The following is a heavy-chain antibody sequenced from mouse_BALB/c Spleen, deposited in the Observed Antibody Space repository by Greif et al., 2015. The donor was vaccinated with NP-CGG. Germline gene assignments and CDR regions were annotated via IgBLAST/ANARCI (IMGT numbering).Heavy chain of an antibody. Sequence: QVQLKESGAELVRPGSSVKISCKASGYAFSSYWMNWVKQRPGQGLEWIGQIYPGDGDTNYNGKFKGKATLTADKSSSTAYRQLSSLTSEDSAVYFCARYDYDYYALDYWGQGTSVTVSS. CDR1: GYAFSSYW. CDR2: IYPGDGDT. J-gene: IGHJ4*01. V-gene: IGHV1-80*01. CDR3: ARYDYDYYALDY. D-gene: IGHD2-4*01.